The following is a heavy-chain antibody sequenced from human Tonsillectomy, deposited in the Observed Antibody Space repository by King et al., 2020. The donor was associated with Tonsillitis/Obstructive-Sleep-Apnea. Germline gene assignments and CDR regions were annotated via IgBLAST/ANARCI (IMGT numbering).Heavy chain of an antibody. CDR1: GFTFDDYA. CDR2: ISWNSGSI. D-gene: IGHD3-3*01. Sequence: VQLVESGGGLVQPGRSLRLSCAASGFTFDDYAMHWVRQAPGKGLEWVSGISWNSGSIGYADSVKGRFTISRDNAQNSLYLQMNSLRAEDTVLYYCAKDMDDFWSGYYMFDYWGQGTLVTVSS. J-gene: IGHJ4*02. V-gene: IGHV3-9*01. CDR3: AKDMDDFWSGYYMFDY.